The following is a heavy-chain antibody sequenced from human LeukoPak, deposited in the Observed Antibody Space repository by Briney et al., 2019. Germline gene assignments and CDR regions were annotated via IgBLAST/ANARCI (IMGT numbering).Heavy chain of an antibody. CDR3: ASFSPTVDNAFDI. CDR2: INRSGST. V-gene: IGHV4-34*01. D-gene: IGHD4-17*01. J-gene: IGHJ3*02. Sequence: SETLSLTCAVYGGSFSGYYWSWIRQPPGKGLEWIGEINRSGSTNYNPSLKSRVTISVDTSKNQFSLKLSSVTAADTAVYYCASFSPTVDNAFDIWGQGTMVTVSS. CDR1: GGSFSGYY.